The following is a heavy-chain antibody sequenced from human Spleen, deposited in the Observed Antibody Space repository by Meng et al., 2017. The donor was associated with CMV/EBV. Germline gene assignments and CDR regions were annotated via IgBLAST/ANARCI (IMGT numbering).Heavy chain of an antibody. J-gene: IGHJ4*02. Sequence: CAASGFTFSGSAMHWVRQASGKGLEWVGRIRSKANSYATAYAASVKGRFTISRDDSKNTAYLQMNSLKTEDTAVYYCTRRPRGSSADYWGQGTLVTVSS. CDR3: TRRPRGSSADY. CDR1: GFTFSGSA. CDR2: IRSKANSYAT. V-gene: IGHV3-73*01. D-gene: IGHD6-6*01.